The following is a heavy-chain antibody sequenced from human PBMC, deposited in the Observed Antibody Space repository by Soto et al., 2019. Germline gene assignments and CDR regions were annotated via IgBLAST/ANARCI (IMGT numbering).Heavy chain of an antibody. D-gene: IGHD3-10*01. CDR3: AREAASDPSFYYHYMDV. CDR2: MNPDSGNT. V-gene: IGHV1-8*01. Sequence: QEQLVQSGAEVKKPGAPVMVSCKASGYTFSNYNINWVRQASGQGLEWMGWMNPDSGNTGYAEKFQGRVTMTRNSSISTAYRELSGLRSEDTAVYYCAREAASDPSFYYHYMDVWGKGTTVTVSS. CDR1: GYTFSNYN. J-gene: IGHJ6*03.